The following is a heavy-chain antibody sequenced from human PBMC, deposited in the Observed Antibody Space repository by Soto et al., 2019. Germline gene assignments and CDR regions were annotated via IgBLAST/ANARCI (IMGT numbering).Heavy chain of an antibody. V-gene: IGHV1-46*01. J-gene: IGHJ5*02. CDR2: INPSGGST. Sequence: ASVKGACKASGYTFTSYYMHWVRQAPGQGLEWMGIINPSGGSTSYAQKFQGRVTMTRDTSTSTVYMELSSLRSEDTAVYYCARDGYSSGRVGWFDPWGQGTLVTVSS. D-gene: IGHD6-19*01. CDR1: GYTFTSYY. CDR3: ARDGYSSGRVGWFDP.